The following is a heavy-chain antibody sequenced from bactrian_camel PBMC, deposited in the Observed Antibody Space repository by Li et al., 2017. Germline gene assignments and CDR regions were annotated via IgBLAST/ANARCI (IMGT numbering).Heavy chain of an antibody. CDR3: AANPFWTYGAVCSYTRPADFGY. J-gene: IGHJ6*01. V-gene: IGHV3S63*01. Sequence: HVQLVESGGGSVQAGGSLRLSCTASGFTFDDSDMGWYRQAPGNECELVSTISSDGSTYYADSVKGRFTISQDNAKNTVYLQMNSLKPEDTAMYYCAANPFWTYGAVCSYTRPADFGYWGQGTQVTVS. D-gene: IGHD2*01. CDR2: ISSDGST. CDR1: GFTFDDSD.